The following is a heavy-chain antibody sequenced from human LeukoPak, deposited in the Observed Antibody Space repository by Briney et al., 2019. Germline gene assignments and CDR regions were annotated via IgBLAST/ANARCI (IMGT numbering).Heavy chain of an antibody. D-gene: IGHD5-24*01. J-gene: IGHJ4*02. CDR1: GFTVSSNY. Sequence: GGSLRLPCAASGFTVSSNYMSWVRQAPGKGLEWVSVISSGGTTYYADSVKGRFTISRDNSKNTLYLQMNSLRAEDTAVYYCARAKEMATITDYWGQGTLVTVSS. V-gene: IGHV3-66*01. CDR3: ARAKEMATITDY. CDR2: ISSGGTT.